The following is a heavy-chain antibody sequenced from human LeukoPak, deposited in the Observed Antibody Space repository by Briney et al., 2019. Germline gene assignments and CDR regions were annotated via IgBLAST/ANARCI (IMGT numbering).Heavy chain of an antibody. CDR3: AKSSLRYYDFWSGDYYFDY. D-gene: IGHD3-3*01. CDR1: GFTFDDYA. J-gene: IGHJ4*02. Sequence: GGSLRLSCAASGFTFDDYAMHWVRQAPGKGLEWVSLISWDGGSTYSADSVKGRFTISRDNSKSSLYLQMNSLRAEDTALYYCAKSSLRYYDFWSGDYYFDYWGQGTLVTVSS. CDR2: ISWDGGST. V-gene: IGHV3-43D*04.